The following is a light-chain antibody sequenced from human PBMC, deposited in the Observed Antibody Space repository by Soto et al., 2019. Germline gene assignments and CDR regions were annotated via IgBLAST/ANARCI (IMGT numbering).Light chain of an antibody. CDR1: RSISSRH. CDR2: GAS. CDR3: QQHDDWPLT. J-gene: IGKJ5*01. Sequence: EIVMTQSPATLSVSPGERATLSCRASRSISSRHLAWYQQKPGQAPRLLIYGASTRATGIPARFSGSGSGTEFPLTIRSLQSEDFALSYCQQHDDWPLTFGQGTRLEIK. V-gene: IGKV3-15*01.